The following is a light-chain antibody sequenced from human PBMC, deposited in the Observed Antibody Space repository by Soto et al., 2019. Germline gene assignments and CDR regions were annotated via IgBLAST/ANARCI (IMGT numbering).Light chain of an antibody. CDR2: SVS. CDR3: ISYTVSRSYV. J-gene: IGLJ1*01. Sequence: QSVLTQPASVSGSPGQSITISCSGTSSDIGAYDHVAWFQQFPGKTPKLVIYSVSNRPSGVSYRFSGSKSGNTASLTISGLQADDEADYYCISYTVSRSYVFGPGTKDTVL. CDR1: SSDIGAYDH. V-gene: IGLV2-14*01.